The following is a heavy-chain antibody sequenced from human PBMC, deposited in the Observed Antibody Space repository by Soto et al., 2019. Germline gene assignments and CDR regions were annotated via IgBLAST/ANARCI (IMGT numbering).Heavy chain of an antibody. CDR1: GFTFDDYA. CDR2: ISWNSGSI. J-gene: IGHJ6*03. D-gene: IGHD1-1*01. V-gene: IGHV3-9*01. Sequence: EVQLVESGGGLVQPGRSLRLSCAASGFTFDDYAMHWVRQAPGKGLEWVSGISWNSGSIGYADSVKGRFTISRDNAKNRLYLQMNSLRAEDTALYYCAKGGVLLERLGDYYYMDVWGKGTTVTVSS. CDR3: AKGGVLLERLGDYYYMDV.